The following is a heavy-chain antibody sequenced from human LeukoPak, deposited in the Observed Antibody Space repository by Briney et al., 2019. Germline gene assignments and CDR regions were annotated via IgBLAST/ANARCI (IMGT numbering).Heavy chain of an antibody. V-gene: IGHV1-2*02. CDR3: ARWVASPSTGWFYP. CDR1: AYTFTDYY. J-gene: IGHJ5*02. CDR2: MNPNNGDT. D-gene: IGHD6-13*01. Sequence: ASVKVSCKASAYTFTDYYVHWVRQAPGQGLEWMGWMNPNNGDTNYAQKFQGRVIITRDTSISTAYMELNSLRFDDTAVYYCARWVASPSTGWFYPWGQGTLVTVSS.